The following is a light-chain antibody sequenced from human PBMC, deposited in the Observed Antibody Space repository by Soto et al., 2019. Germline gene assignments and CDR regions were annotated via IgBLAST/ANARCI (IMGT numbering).Light chain of an antibody. Sequence: QSVLTQPPSASGTPGQRVTISCSGSSSNIGSNTVSWYQQLPGTAPKLLIYSNNRRPSGVPDRFSGSKSGTSASLAISGLQSEDEADYYCAAWDDSLNGLLFGGGTKLSVL. V-gene: IGLV1-44*01. CDR2: SNN. CDR1: SSNIGSNT. J-gene: IGLJ2*01. CDR3: AAWDDSLNGLL.